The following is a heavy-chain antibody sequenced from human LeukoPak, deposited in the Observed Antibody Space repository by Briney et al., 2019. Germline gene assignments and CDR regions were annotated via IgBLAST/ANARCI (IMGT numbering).Heavy chain of an antibody. D-gene: IGHD3-22*01. CDR1: GGSISSSGYS. Sequence: PSQTLSLTCAVSGGSISSSGYSWSWIRQPPGKGLEWIGYIYHSGITYYNPSLKSRVTISVDRSKNQFSLNLTSVTAADTAVYYCARGSSDYYSYFDYWGQGTLVTVSS. CDR2: IYHSGIT. CDR3: ARGSSDYYSYFDY. V-gene: IGHV4-30-2*01. J-gene: IGHJ4*02.